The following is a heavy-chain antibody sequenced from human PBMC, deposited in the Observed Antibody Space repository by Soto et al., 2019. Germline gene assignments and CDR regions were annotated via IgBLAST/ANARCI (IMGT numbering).Heavy chain of an antibody. D-gene: IGHD3-3*01. J-gene: IGHJ5*02. CDR2: ISSSGSTI. CDR3: ARDLRSYDFWSGYTT. CDR1: GFTFSSYE. Sequence: GSLRLSCAASGFTFSSYEMNWVRQAPGKGLEWVSYISSSGSTIYYADSVKGRFTISRDNAKNSLYLQMNSLRAEDTAVYYCARDLRSYDFWSGYTTWGQGTLVTVLL. V-gene: IGHV3-48*03.